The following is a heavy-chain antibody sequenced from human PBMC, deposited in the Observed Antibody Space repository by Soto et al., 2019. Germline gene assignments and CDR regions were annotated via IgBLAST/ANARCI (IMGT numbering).Heavy chain of an antibody. CDR3: ARRYCSSTSCSPQFYYYYGMDV. D-gene: IGHD2-2*01. CDR2: IIPIFGTA. CDR1: GGTFSSYA. J-gene: IGHJ6*02. Sequence: QVQLVQSGAEVKKPGSSVKVSCKASGGTFSSYAISWVRQAPGQGLEWMGGIIPIFGTANYAQKFQGRVTITADKSTSTAYMELSSLRSEDTAVYYCARRYCSSTSCSPQFYYYYGMDVWGQGTTVTDSS. V-gene: IGHV1-69*06.